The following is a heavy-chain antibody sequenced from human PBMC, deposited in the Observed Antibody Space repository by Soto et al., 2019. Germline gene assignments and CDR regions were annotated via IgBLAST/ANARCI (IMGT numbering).Heavy chain of an antibody. D-gene: IGHD2-15*01. CDR3: AKDTGPCSGGSCPNYYYYYMDV. CDR1: GFTFDDYA. V-gene: IGHV3-9*01. Sequence: GGSLRLSCAASGFTFDDYAMHWVRQAPGKGLEWVSGISWNSGSIGYADSVKGRFTISRDNAKNSLYLQMNSLRAEDTALYYCAKDTGPCSGGSCPNYYYYYMDVWGKGTTVTVSS. J-gene: IGHJ6*03. CDR2: ISWNSGSI.